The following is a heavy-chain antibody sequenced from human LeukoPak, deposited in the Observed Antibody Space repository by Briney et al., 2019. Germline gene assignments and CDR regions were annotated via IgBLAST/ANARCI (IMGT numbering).Heavy chain of an antibody. V-gene: IGHV4-59*01. J-gene: IGHJ4*02. CDR1: GGSISSYY. CDR2: IYYSGST. D-gene: IGHD1-26*01. Sequence: SETLSLTCTVSGGSISSYYWSWIRQPPGKGLEWIGYIYYSGSTNYNPSLKSRVTISVDTSKNQFSLKLSSVTAADTAAYYCARGVVGALNYWGQGTLVTVSS. CDR3: ARGVVGALNY.